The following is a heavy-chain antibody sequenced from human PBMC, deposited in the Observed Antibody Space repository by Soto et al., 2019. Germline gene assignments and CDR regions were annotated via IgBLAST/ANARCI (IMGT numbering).Heavy chain of an antibody. J-gene: IGHJ4*02. D-gene: IGHD1-1*01. V-gene: IGHV2-5*02. Sequence: QITLKESGLTLVKPTQTLTLTCTFSGFSLSARGVGVGWIRQTPGKALEWLALIYWDDDKRYSPTVKSRVTIARDTSKQQVLLILTDIDPVDSATYYCVRNLGNNPPDYCGQGTLVTVSS. CDR3: VRNLGNNPPDY. CDR1: GFSLSARGVG. CDR2: IYWDDDK.